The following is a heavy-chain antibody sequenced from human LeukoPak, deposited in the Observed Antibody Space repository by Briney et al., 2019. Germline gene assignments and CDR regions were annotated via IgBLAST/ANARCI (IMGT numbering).Heavy chain of an antibody. J-gene: IGHJ5*02. Sequence: GGSLRLSCAASGFTFSNYALNWVRQAPGKGLEWVSSIRGGAGSTYYADSVKGRFTISRDNSKNTVYLQMNSLRVEDTAVYYCAESSWANGKWFDPWGQGTLVTVSS. CDR3: AESSWANGKWFDP. D-gene: IGHD1-26*01. CDR1: GFTFSNYA. CDR2: IRGGAGST. V-gene: IGHV3-23*01.